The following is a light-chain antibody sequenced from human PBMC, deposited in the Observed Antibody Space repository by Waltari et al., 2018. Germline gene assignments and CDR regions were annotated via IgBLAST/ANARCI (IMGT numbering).Light chain of an antibody. CDR2: DAS. J-gene: IGKJ4*01. CDR1: QSVGTS. Sequence: EIVLTQSPATLSLSPGERATLSCRASQSVGTSLAWYQQKPGQAPRLLIYDASNRATGIPARCSGVGSGTDFTVTISSREPEDFAVYYCQQRSNWPELTFGGGTKVQIK. V-gene: IGKV3-11*01. CDR3: QQRSNWPELT.